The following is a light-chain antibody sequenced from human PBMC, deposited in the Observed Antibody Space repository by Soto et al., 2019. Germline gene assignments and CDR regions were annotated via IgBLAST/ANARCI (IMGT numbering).Light chain of an antibody. CDR3: CSFVDSDTVL. Sequence: QSVLTQPRSVSGSPGQSVTISGTGTSSDVGSYKYVSWYQHHPGKAPKLMIFDVNKRPSGVPDRFSGSNSGNAASLTISGLQPEDEADYCCCSFVDSDTVLFGGGTKVTVL. V-gene: IGLV2-11*01. J-gene: IGLJ3*02. CDR1: SSDVGSYKY. CDR2: DVN.